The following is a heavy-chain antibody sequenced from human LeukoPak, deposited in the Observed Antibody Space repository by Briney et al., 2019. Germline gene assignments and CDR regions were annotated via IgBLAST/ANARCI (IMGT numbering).Heavy chain of an antibody. Sequence: ASVKVSCKTSGGTLSRYAISWVRQAPGQGLEWMGWISATNGNTKYTQSLQGRVTMTTDTSTRTAYMELRSLTSDDTAIYYCARDMSFAVSMVSPDYWGQGTLVTVSS. CDR2: ISATNGNT. D-gene: IGHD2-8*01. CDR3: ARDMSFAVSMVSPDY. J-gene: IGHJ4*02. V-gene: IGHV1-18*01. CDR1: GGTLSRYA.